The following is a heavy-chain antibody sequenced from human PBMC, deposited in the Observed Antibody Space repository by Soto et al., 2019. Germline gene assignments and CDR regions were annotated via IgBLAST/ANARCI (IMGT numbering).Heavy chain of an antibody. J-gene: IGHJ6*02. V-gene: IGHV1-69*13. CDR3: AREPVNGDIVATRYGREV. Sequence: VSSVKVSCKASGGTFSSYAISWVRQAPGQGLEWMGGIIPIFGTANYAQKFQGRVTITADESTSTAYMELSSLRSEDTAVYYCAREPVNGDIVATRYGREVWGQGTTVTV. CDR2: IIPIFGTA. D-gene: IGHD5-12*01. CDR1: GGTFSSYA.